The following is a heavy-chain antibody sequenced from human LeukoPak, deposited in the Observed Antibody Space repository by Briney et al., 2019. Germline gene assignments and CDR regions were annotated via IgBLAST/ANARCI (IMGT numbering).Heavy chain of an antibody. CDR1: GSSISSDYY. CDR3: AKSRDGFNLLDL. CDR2: IYRSGST. D-gene: IGHD5-24*01. J-gene: IGHJ5*02. V-gene: IGHV4-38-2*02. Sequence: SETLSLTCTVSGSSISSDYYWGWIRQPPGKGLEWIGSIYRSGSTYYNPSLKSRVTISVDTSKNQFSLKLKSVTAADTALYYCAKSRDGFNLLDLWGQGTLVTVSS.